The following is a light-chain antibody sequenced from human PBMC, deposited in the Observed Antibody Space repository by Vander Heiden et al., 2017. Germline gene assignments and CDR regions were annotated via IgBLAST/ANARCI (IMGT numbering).Light chain of an antibody. J-gene: IGLJ2*01. CDR2: RDT. CDR1: NIGSKN. CDR3: QGWDSYTVI. Sequence: SYYLSQARSMSVALGPTATITCAGDNIGSKNVHWYQQKPGQAPILVIYRDTNRPSGIPDRFSGSNSGNAATLTITRAQAEDEADYYCQGWDSYTVIFGGGTKL. V-gene: IGLV3-9*01.